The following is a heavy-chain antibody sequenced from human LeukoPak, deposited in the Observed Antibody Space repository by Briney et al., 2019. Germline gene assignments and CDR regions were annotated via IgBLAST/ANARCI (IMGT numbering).Heavy chain of an antibody. Sequence: PGGSLRLSCAASGFTFSSYAMRWVRQAPGKGLECVSAISTNGGNTHYANSVKGRFTISRDNSKNTLYLQMGSLRAEDMAVYYWAREGCLTNHRNYVDYWGQGTLVTVSS. D-gene: IGHD2-8*01. V-gene: IGHV3-64*01. CDR3: AREGCLTNHRNYVDY. CDR2: ISTNGGNT. J-gene: IGHJ4*02. CDR1: GFTFSSYA.